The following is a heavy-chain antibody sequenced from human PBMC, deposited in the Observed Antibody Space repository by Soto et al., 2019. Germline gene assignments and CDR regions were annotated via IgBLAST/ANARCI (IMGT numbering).Heavy chain of an antibody. CDR3: ARRVYCSSTSCYSGYYYYYGMDV. Sequence: PSETLSLTCTVSGGSISSSSYYWGWIRQPPGKGLEGIGSIYYSGSTYYNPSLKSRVTISVDTSKNQFSLKLSSVTAADTAVYYCARRVYCSSTSCYSGYYYYYGMDVWGQGTTVTVSS. J-gene: IGHJ6*02. D-gene: IGHD2-2*01. CDR1: GGSISSSSYY. V-gene: IGHV4-39*01. CDR2: IYYSGST.